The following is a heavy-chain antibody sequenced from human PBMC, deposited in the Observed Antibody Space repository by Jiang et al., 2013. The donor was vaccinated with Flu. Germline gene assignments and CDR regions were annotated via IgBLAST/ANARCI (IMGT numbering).Heavy chain of an antibody. D-gene: IGHD5-12*01. CDR3: ARAQKYSGFELPYFDL. V-gene: IGHV4-39*07. J-gene: IGHJ4*02. CDR1: GGSIRSETYY. Sequence: LLKPSETLSLTCSVSGGSIRSETYYWVWIRQPPGKGLEWIGSIYHTGSTYYNPSLKSRVSMSVDTSKSQFYLKVDSLTAADTAVFYCARAQKYSGFELPYFDLWGQGTLVHRLL. CDR2: IYHTGST.